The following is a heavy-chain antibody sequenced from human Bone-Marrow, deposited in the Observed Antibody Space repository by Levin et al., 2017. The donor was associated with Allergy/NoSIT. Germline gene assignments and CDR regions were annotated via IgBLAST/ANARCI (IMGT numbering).Heavy chain of an antibody. Sequence: KTGGSLRLSCAASGFTSSNAWMAWVRQAPGRGLEWVGLIKSKSDGGTTDYAAPVKGRFTISRDDSENTLYLQMDGLKTEDTGVYYCTREARGAFDIWGQGTMVTVSS. CDR1: GFTSSNAW. CDR3: TREARGAFDI. CDR2: IKSKSDGGTT. J-gene: IGHJ3*02. V-gene: IGHV3-15*01.